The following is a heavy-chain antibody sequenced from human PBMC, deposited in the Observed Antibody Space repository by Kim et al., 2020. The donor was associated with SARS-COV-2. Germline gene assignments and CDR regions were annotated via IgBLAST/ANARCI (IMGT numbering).Heavy chain of an antibody. CDR3: AREIRVAGTDWFDP. CDR2: ISAYNGNT. V-gene: IGHV1-18*01. D-gene: IGHD6-19*01. J-gene: IGHJ5*02. Sequence: ASVKVSCKASGYTFTSYGISWVRQAPGQGLEWMGWISAYNGNTNYAQKLQGRVTMTTDTSTSTAYMELRSLRSDDTAVYYCAREIRVAGTDWFDPWGQGTLVTVSS. CDR1: GYTFTSYG.